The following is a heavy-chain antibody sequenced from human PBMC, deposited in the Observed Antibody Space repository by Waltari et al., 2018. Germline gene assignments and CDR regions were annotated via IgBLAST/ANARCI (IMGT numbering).Heavy chain of an antibody. CDR1: GCSISSADYY. J-gene: IGHJ4*02. CDR2: IYYSGST. V-gene: IGHV4-30-4*08. D-gene: IGHD6-13*01. CDR3: ARGFIAEGGQVY. Sequence: QVQLQESGPGLVKPSQTLSLTCTVSGCSISSADYYWSWIRQPPGKGLEWIGYIYYSGSTDYNPSLKSRVTISVDTSKNQFSLKLSSVTAADTAVYYCARGFIAEGGQVYWGQGTLVTVSS.